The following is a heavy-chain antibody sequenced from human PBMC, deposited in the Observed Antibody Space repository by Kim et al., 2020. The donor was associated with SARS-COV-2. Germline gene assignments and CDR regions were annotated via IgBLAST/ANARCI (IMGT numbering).Heavy chain of an antibody. CDR1: GFTFSSYA. Sequence: GGSLRLSCAASGFTFSSYAMSWVRQAPGKGLEWVSAISGSGGSTYYADSVKGRFTISRDNSKNTLYLQMNSLRAEDTAVYYCAKDRGIQLWGPLYYFDYWGQGTLVTVSS. D-gene: IGHD5-18*01. CDR3: AKDRGIQLWGPLYYFDY. J-gene: IGHJ4*02. CDR2: ISGSGGST. V-gene: IGHV3-23*01.